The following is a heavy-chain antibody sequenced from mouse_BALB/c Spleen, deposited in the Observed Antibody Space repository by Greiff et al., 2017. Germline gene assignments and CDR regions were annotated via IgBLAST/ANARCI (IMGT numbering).Heavy chain of an antibody. D-gene: IGHD2-4*01. J-gene: IGHJ4*01. V-gene: IGHV4-1*02. CDR2: INPDSSTI. Sequence: EVKLVESGGGLVQPGGSLKLSCAASGFDFSRYWMSWVRQAPGKGLEWIGEINPDSSTINYTPSLKDKFIISRDNAKNTLYLQMSKVRSEDTALYYCARAGYDYDGYYAMDYWGQGTSVTVSS. CDR3: ARAGYDYDGYYAMDY. CDR1: GFDFSRYW.